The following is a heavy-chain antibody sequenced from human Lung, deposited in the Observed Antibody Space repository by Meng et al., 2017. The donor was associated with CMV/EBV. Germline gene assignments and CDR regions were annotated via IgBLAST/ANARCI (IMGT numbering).Heavy chain of an antibody. V-gene: IGHV3-48*03. Sequence: SCAASGFIFNTYEMNWIRQAPGKGLEWVSYTSASGVTRYYADSVAGRFTISRDNAKSSLYLQMNSLRVVDSATYYCATGPGRATRALRSHQGDGFDVWGKGKXVTVAS. D-gene: IGHD3-16*01. CDR2: TSASGVTR. CDR3: ATGPGRATRALRSHQGDGFDV. J-gene: IGHJ6*04. CDR1: GFIFNTYE.